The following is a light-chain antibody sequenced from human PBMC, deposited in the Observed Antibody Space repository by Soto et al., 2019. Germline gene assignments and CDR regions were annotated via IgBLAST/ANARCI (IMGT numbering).Light chain of an antibody. CDR1: RNVRIY. V-gene: IGKV3-11*01. CDR2: DAS. J-gene: IGKJ2*01. CDR3: QQRNNWYT. Sequence: EVVLTQSPATLSLSPGERATLSCRARRNVRIYLAWYQQKPGQAPRLLIYDASKSATGIPTRYSGSGYGTDFTVTISSLEPEDFAVYYCQQRNNWYTFGQGTKLEIK.